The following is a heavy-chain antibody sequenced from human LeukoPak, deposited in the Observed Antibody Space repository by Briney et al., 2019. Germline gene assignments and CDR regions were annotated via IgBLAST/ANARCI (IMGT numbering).Heavy chain of an antibody. V-gene: IGHV3-23*01. CDR3: AKAPYYYDSSGQTLYYYGMDV. D-gene: IGHD3-22*01. CDR1: GFTFSSYA. Sequence: GGSLRLSCAASGFTFSSYAMNWVRQAPGKGLEWVSSISGGGTSTYYADSVKGRLTISRDNSKNKMYLQMNSLRAEDTALYYCAKAPYYYDSSGQTLYYYGMDVWGQGTTVTVSS. J-gene: IGHJ6*02. CDR2: ISGGGTST.